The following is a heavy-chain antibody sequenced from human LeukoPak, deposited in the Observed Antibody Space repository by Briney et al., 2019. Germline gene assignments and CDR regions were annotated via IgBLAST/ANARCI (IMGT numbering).Heavy chain of an antibody. D-gene: IGHD3-22*01. CDR1: GFTFDDYA. J-gene: IGHJ3*01. CDR3: ARDHHRRLYDSQARDTFDL. Sequence: PGGSLRLSCAASGFTFDDYAMHWVRQAPGKGLEWVSGISWNSGSIGYADSVKGRFTISRDNAKNSLYLQMNSLRAEDTAVYYCARDHHRRLYDSQARDTFDLWGQGTMVTVSS. V-gene: IGHV3-9*01. CDR2: ISWNSGSI.